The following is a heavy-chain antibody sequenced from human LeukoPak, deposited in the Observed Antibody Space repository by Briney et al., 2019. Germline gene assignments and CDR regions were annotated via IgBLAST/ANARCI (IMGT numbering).Heavy chain of an antibody. V-gene: IGHV3-21*01. CDR3: ARGNKGVYYDFWSGYYPTKQDDAFDT. Sequence: GGSLRLSCAASGFTFSSYSMNWVRQAPGKGLGWVSSISSSSSYIYYADSVKGRFTISRDNAKNSLYLQMNSLRAEDTAVYYCARGNKGVYYDFWSGYYPTKQDDAFDTWGQGTMVTVSS. J-gene: IGHJ3*02. CDR1: GFTFSSYS. CDR2: ISSSSSYI. D-gene: IGHD3-3*01.